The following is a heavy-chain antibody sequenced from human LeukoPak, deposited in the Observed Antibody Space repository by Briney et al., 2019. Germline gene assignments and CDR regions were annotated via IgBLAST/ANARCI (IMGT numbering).Heavy chain of an antibody. CDR2: NYYSGTT. CDR3: ARGVYIAAAQYGY. D-gene: IGHD6-13*01. J-gene: IGHJ4*02. V-gene: IGHV4-59*01. CDR1: GGSISSYY. Sequence: SETLSLTCTVSGGSISSYYWSWIRQPPGKGLEWIGYNYYSGTTNYNPSLKSRVTISVDTSKNQFSLKLSSVTAADTAVYYCARGVYIAAAQYGYWGQGTLVTVSS.